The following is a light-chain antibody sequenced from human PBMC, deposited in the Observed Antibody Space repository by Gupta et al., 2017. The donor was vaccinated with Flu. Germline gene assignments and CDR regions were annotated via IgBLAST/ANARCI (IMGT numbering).Light chain of an antibody. V-gene: IGLV2-14*01. CDR1: TSDIGSYNY. Sequence: QSALTQPVSVSGSLGQSIPISCTGATSDIGSYNYVSWYQQYPGKAPKLLISEVSNRPSGVSTRFSGSKSGNTASLTISGLQAEDEADYYCNSYSASSSPYVFGTGTKVTVL. J-gene: IGLJ1*01. CDR3: NSYSASSSPYV. CDR2: EVS.